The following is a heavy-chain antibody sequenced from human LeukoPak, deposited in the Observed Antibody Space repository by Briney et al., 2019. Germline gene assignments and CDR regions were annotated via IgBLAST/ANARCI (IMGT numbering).Heavy chain of an antibody. V-gene: IGHV3-21*01. Sequence: PGGSLRLSCAASGFTFSNYAMRWVRQAPGKGLEWVSSISKSSSSIYQADSVKGRFTISRDNAKTSLYLQMNSLRAEDSALYYCVRGDSRDFWGQGTLVTVSS. D-gene: IGHD1-26*01. CDR2: ISKSSSSI. CDR3: VRGDSRDF. CDR1: GFTFSNYA. J-gene: IGHJ4*02.